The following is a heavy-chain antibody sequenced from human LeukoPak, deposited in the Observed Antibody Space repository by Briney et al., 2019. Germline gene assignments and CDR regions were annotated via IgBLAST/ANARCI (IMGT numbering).Heavy chain of an antibody. V-gene: IGHV4-39*07. CDR3: ARDRNYYDSSGYYGFGY. J-gene: IGHJ4*02. D-gene: IGHD3-22*01. CDR1: GGSISSSSYY. Sequence: SETLCLTCTVSGGSISSSSYYWGWIRQPPGKGLEWIGSIYYSGSTYYNPSLKSRVTISVDTSKNQFSLKLSSVTAADTAVYYCARDRNYYDSSGYYGFGYWGQGTLVTVSS. CDR2: IYYSGST.